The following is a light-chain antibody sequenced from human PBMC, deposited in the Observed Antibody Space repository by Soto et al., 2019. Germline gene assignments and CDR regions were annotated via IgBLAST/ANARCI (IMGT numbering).Light chain of an antibody. Sequence: QSVLTQPASVSGSPGQSITISCTGTSSDVGGYNYVSWYQRRPGKAPKLIISDVSNRPSGVSDRFSASKSGNTASLTITGLQTEDEADYYCISYTSSITDVFGTGTKLTVL. V-gene: IGLV2-14*03. J-gene: IGLJ1*01. CDR3: ISYTSSITDV. CDR1: SSDVGGYNY. CDR2: DVS.